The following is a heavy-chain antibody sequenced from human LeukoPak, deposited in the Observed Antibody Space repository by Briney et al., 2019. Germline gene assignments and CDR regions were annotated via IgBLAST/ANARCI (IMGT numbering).Heavy chain of an antibody. CDR1: GGSISSSSYY. J-gene: IGHJ4*02. CDR3: AREDRPTYYYDSSGYYHFDY. Sequence: SETLSLTCTVSGGSISSSSYYWGWIRQPPGKGLNGIGSIYYSVSTYYNPSLKSRVTISIDTSKNQSSLKLSSVTAADTAVYYCAREDRPTYYYDSSGYYHFDYWGKGTLVTVSS. D-gene: IGHD3-22*01. CDR2: IYYSVST. V-gene: IGHV4-39*02.